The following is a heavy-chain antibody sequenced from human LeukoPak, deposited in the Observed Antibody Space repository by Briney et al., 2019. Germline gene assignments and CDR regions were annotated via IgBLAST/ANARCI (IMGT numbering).Heavy chain of an antibody. CDR2: IYHSGST. CDR3: ARLWGYNGYAPYGMDV. V-gene: IGHV4-4*02. D-gene: IGHD5-12*01. CDR1: GGSISSTAW. J-gene: IGHJ6*02. Sequence: SETLSLTCAVSGGSISSTAWWSWARQPPGKGLEWIGEIYHSGSTNYNPSLKSRVAISVDKSRNQFSLELSSVTAADTAVYYCARLWGYNGYAPYGMDVWGQGTTVTVSS.